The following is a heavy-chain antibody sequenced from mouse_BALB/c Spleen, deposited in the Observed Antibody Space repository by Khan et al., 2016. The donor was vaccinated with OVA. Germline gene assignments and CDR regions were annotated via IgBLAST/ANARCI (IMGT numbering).Heavy chain of an antibody. CDR1: GYTFTSYD. CDR2: IFPGDGST. CDR3: ERHYYGSILYWYFDV. J-gene: IGHJ1*01. V-gene: IGHV1-85*01. Sequence: VQLQESGSELVKPGASVKLSCRASGYTFTSYDINWVRQRPEQGLEWIGWIFPGDGSTKYNEKFKGKATLTSDKSSSTAYMQLSWLTSEDSAVYFGERHYYGSILYWYFDVWGAGTTVTVSS. D-gene: IGHD1-1*01.